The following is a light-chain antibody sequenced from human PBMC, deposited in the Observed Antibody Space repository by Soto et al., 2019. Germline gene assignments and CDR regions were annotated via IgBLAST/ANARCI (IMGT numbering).Light chain of an antibody. CDR3: QVWDSSSDHWV. J-gene: IGLJ3*02. CDR1: NVGGRS. V-gene: IGLV3-21*02. CDR2: YDS. Sequence: SSVLTQSPSVSVAPGQTAKLTCGGNNVGGRSVHWYQQRPGQAPVVVVYYDSDRPSGNPERISGSKSGNTATLTISRVEAGDEADYYCQVWDSSSDHWVFGGGTKLTVL.